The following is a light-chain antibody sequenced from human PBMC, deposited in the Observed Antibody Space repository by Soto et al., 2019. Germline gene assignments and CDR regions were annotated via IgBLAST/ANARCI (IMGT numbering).Light chain of an antibody. CDR1: QSISSW. Sequence: DIQMTQSPSTLSASVGDRVTITCRASQSISSWLAWYQQKPGKAPKRLIYTASSLESGVPSRFSGSGSGTEFTLTISSLQPDDFATYYCQQYDSFSLTFGGGTKVEIK. CDR2: TAS. J-gene: IGKJ4*01. CDR3: QQYDSFSLT. V-gene: IGKV1-5*03.